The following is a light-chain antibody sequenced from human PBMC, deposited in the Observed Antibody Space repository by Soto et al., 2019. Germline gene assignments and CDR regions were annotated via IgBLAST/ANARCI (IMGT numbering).Light chain of an antibody. CDR1: SSNIGNHY. CDR2: RDN. V-gene: IGLV1-47*01. Sequence: QSVLTQPPSVSAAPGQRVTISCSGSSSNIGNHYVSWYQQFPGTAPKLLIYRDNQRPSGVPDRFSGSRSGTSASLAISGLRSEDEADYYCAAWDDSLSGVVFGGGTQLTVL. J-gene: IGLJ2*01. CDR3: AAWDDSLSGVV.